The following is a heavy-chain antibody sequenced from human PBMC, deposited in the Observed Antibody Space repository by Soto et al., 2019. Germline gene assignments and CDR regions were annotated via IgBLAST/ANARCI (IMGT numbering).Heavy chain of an antibody. CDR1: GGIFSTYA. V-gene: IGHV1-69*01. J-gene: IGHJ4*02. D-gene: IGHD3-10*01. Sequence: QVQLVQSGAEVKKPGSSVKVSCKASGGIFSTYAISWLRRAPGQGLEWMGGIIPIFGTPNYAQRFQGRVTLTADESTSTAYMELSRLRSEDTAVYYCARDRDDYGSGNYYNRIDFWGQRTLVTVSS. CDR3: ARDRDDYGSGNYYNRIDF. CDR2: IIPIFGTP.